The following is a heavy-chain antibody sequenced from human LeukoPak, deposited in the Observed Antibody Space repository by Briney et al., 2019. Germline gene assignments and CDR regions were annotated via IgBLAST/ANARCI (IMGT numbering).Heavy chain of an antibody. CDR1: GFTFSSYA. Sequence: GGSLRLSCAASGFTFSSYAMHWVRQAPGKGLEYVSAISSNGGSTYYANSVKGRFTISRDNSKNTLYLQMGSLRAEDMAVYYCATRYYYDSSGYYWGAFDIWGQGTMVTVSS. D-gene: IGHD3-22*01. V-gene: IGHV3-64*01. J-gene: IGHJ3*02. CDR2: ISSNGGST. CDR3: ATRYYYDSSGYYWGAFDI.